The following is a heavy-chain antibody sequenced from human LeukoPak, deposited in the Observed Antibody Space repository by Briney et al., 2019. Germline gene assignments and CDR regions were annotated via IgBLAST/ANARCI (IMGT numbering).Heavy chain of an antibody. V-gene: IGHV5-51*01. Sequence: GKSLKISCKGSGYSFTSYWIGWVRQMPGKGPEWMGIIYPGDSDTRYSPSFQGQVTISADKSISTAYLQWSSLKASDTAMYYCARSSAPYRSVSYYPDWGQGTLVTVSS. D-gene: IGHD3-10*01. J-gene: IGHJ4*02. CDR2: IYPGDSDT. CDR3: ARSSAPYRSVSYYPD. CDR1: GYSFTSYW.